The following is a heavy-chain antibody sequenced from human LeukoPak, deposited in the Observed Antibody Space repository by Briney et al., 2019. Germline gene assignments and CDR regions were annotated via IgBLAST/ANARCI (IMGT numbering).Heavy chain of an antibody. Sequence: GGSLRLSCAASGFTFSSYAMNWVRQAPGKGLEWVSVISGSGGSTYYADSVKGRFTISRDNSKNTLYLQMNSLRAEDTAVYYCAKVGNYYDSSGYYYDYYYYGMDVWGQGTTVTVSS. V-gene: IGHV3-23*01. CDR2: ISGSGGST. CDR1: GFTFSSYA. CDR3: AKVGNYYDSSGYYYDYYYYGMDV. J-gene: IGHJ6*02. D-gene: IGHD3-22*01.